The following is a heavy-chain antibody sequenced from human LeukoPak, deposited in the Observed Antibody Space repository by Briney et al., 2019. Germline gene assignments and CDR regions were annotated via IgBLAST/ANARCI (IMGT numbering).Heavy chain of an antibody. Sequence: GASVKVSCKASGYTFTSYGISWVRQAPGQGLEWMGWISAYNGNTNYAQKLQGRVTMTTDTSTSTAYMELRSLRSDDTAVYYCARVVGGSSSLGGHFFDYWGQGTLVTVSS. D-gene: IGHD6-13*01. CDR2: ISAYNGNT. CDR3: ARVVGGSSSLGGHFFDY. V-gene: IGHV1-18*01. CDR1: GYTFTSYG. J-gene: IGHJ4*02.